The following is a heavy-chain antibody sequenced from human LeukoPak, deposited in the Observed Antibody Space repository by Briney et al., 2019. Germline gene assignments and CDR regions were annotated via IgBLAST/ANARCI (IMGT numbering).Heavy chain of an antibody. J-gene: IGHJ4*02. CDR2: INPSGGST. Sequence: ASVKVSCKASGYTFTSYYMHWVRQAPGQGLEWMGIINPSGGSTGYAQKFQGRVTMTRDTSTSTVYMELSSLRSEDTAVYYCASIAVAGTGFDYWGQGTLVTVSS. CDR3: ASIAVAGTGFDY. V-gene: IGHV1-46*01. D-gene: IGHD6-19*01. CDR1: GYTFTSYY.